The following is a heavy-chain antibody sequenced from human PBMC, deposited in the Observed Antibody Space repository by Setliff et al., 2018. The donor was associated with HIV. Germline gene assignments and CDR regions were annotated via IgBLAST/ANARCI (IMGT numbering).Heavy chain of an antibody. CDR1: GGTFSSYA. CDR3: ARDFGGYCSSGYYVT. Sequence: GASVKVSCKASGGTFSSYAISWVRQAPGQGLEWMGGIIPIFGTANYAQKFQGRVTITADESTSTAYMELSSLRSEDTAVYYCARDFGGYCSSGYYVTWGQGSLVTVSS. D-gene: IGHD3-22*01. J-gene: IGHJ4*02. V-gene: IGHV1-69*13. CDR2: IIPIFGTA.